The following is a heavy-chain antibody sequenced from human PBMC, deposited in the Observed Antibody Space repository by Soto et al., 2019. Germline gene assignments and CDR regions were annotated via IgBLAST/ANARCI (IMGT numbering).Heavy chain of an antibody. V-gene: IGHV3-30-3*01. J-gene: IGHJ4*02. Sequence: QVQLVESGGGVVQPGRSLRLSCAASGFTFSSYAMHWVRQAPGKGLEWVAVISYDGSNKYYADSVKGRFTISRDNSKNTLYLQMNSLRAEDTAVYHCARDLIGPGIAVAGTQVGYWGQGTLVTVSS. CDR1: GFTFSSYA. D-gene: IGHD6-19*01. CDR3: ARDLIGPGIAVAGTQVGY. CDR2: ISYDGSNK.